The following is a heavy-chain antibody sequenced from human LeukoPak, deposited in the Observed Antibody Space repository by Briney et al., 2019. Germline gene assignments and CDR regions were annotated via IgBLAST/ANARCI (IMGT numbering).Heavy chain of an antibody. J-gene: IGHJ4*02. CDR2: IYYSGST. D-gene: IGHD1-1*01. Sequence: PSETLSLTCTVSGGSINSGGYYWSWIRQPPGKGLEWIGYIYYSGSTNYNPSLKSRVTISVDTSKNQFSLKLSSVTAADTAVYYCARGTGPRYFDYWGQGTLVTVSS. CDR3: ARGTGPRYFDY. CDR1: GGSINSGGYY. V-gene: IGHV4-61*08.